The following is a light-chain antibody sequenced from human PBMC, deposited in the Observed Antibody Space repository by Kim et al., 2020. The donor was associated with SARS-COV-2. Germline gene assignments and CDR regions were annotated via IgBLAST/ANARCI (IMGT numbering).Light chain of an antibody. V-gene: IGKV2-30*01. CDR1: QSLLYSDGDTY. J-gene: IGKJ2*03. CDR3: MQATHWPRS. CDR2: KVS. Sequence: QSASISCRSSQSLLYSDGDTYLNWFHQRPGQSPRRLIYKVSNRDSGVPDRFSGSGSGTDFTLKITTVEAEDLGIYYCMQATHWPRSFGQGTKLEI.